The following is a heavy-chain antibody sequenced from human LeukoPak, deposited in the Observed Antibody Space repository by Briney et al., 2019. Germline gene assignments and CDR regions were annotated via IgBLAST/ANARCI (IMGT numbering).Heavy chain of an antibody. CDR1: GGSFSGYY. CDR3: AREGGTYYDFWSGYSPFDY. V-gene: IGHV4-4*07. J-gene: IGHJ4*02. CDR2: IYTSGST. D-gene: IGHD3-3*01. Sequence: SETLSLTCAVYGGSFSGYYWSWIRQPAGKGLEWIGRIYTSGSTNYNPSLKSRVTMSVDTSKNQFSLKLSSVTAADTAVYYCAREGGTYYDFWSGYSPFDYWGQGTLVTVSS.